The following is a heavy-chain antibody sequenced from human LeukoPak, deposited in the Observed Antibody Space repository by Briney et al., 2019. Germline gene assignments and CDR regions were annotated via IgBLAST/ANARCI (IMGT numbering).Heavy chain of an antibody. CDR2: IYYSGST. Sequence: SQTLSLTCTVSGVSISSGGYYWSWIRQHPGKGLEWIGYIYYSGSTYYNPSLKSRVTISVDTSKNQFSLMLSSVTAADTAVYYCAREWYNWNYFDYWGQGTLVTVSS. CDR1: GVSISSGGYY. V-gene: IGHV4-31*03. J-gene: IGHJ4*02. D-gene: IGHD1-20*01. CDR3: AREWYNWNYFDY.